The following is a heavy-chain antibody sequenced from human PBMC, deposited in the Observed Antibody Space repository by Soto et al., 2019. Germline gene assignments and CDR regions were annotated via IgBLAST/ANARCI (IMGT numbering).Heavy chain of an antibody. CDR1: GFTFSSYS. CDR3: ASHPRYSSGYWYYFDY. Sequence: EVQLVESGGGLVKPGGSLRLSCAASGFTFSSYSMNWVRQAPGKGLEWVSSISSSSSYIYYADSVKGRFTISRDNAKNXLSLQMNSLRAEDTAVYYCASHPRYSSGYWYYFDYWGQGTLVTVSS. D-gene: IGHD3-22*01. J-gene: IGHJ4*02. V-gene: IGHV3-21*01. CDR2: ISSSSSYI.